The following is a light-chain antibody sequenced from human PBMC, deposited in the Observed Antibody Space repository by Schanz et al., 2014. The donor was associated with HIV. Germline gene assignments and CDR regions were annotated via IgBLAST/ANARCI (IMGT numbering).Light chain of an antibody. J-gene: IGKJ1*01. CDR2: DAS. CDR1: QSVSSY. V-gene: IGKV3-20*01. CDR3: QQYGSSPPT. Sequence: EIVLTQSPATLSLSPGERATLSCRASQSVSSYLAWYQQKPGQAPRLLIFDASIRATGIPDRFSGSGSGTDFTLTISRLEPADFAVYYCQQYGSSPPTFGQGTKVEIK.